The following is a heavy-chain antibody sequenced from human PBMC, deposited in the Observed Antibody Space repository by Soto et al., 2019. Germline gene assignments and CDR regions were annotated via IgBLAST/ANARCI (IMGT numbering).Heavy chain of an antibody. CDR3: ARDRIQLWPNPKGMDV. J-gene: IGHJ6*02. Sequence: GASVKVSCKASGYTFTSYGISWVRQAPGQGLEWMGWISAYNGNTNHAQKLQGRVTMTTDTSTSTAYMELRSLRSDDTAVYYCARDRIQLWPNPKGMDVWGQGTTVTVSS. CDR1: GYTFTSYG. V-gene: IGHV1-18*01. D-gene: IGHD5-18*01. CDR2: ISAYNGNT.